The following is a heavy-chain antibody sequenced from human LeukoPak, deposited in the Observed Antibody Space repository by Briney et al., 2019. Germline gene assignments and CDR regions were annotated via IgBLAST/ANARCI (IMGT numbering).Heavy chain of an antibody. D-gene: IGHD5-24*01. CDR2: VSASGRAT. CDR3: AKTGTEEGYGIYFDH. CDR1: GFSFSSYA. J-gene: IGHJ4*02. V-gene: IGHV3-23*01. Sequence: GGSLRLSCAASGFSFSSYAMSWVRQAPGKGLEWVSTVSASGRATYYADSVKGRFTISRDNSKNTVFLQMSSLRAEDTAVYYCAKTGTEEGYGIYFDHWGQGTLVTVSS.